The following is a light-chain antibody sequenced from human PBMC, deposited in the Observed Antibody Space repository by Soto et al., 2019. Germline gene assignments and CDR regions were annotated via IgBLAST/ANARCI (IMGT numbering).Light chain of an antibody. V-gene: IGLV2-14*01. CDR1: SSDVGGYNY. Sequence: QSALTQPASVSGSPGQSITISCTGTSSDVGGYNYVSWYQQYPGKAPKLMIYEVSNRPSGVSNRFSGSKSGNTASLTISGLQAEDEADYYCSSHTSSNTHVVFGGGTKL. J-gene: IGLJ2*01. CDR3: SSHTSSNTHVV. CDR2: EVS.